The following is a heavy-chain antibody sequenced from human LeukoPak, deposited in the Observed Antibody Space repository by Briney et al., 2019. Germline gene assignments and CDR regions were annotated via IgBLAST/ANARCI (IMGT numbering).Heavy chain of an antibody. CDR3: ARGGCSSTSCYWRNNWFDP. J-gene: IGHJ5*02. CDR1: GYTFTGYY. D-gene: IGHD2-2*01. V-gene: IGHV1-2*02. CDR2: INPNSGGT. Sequence: ASVKVSCKASGYTFTGYYMHWVRQAPGLGLEWMGWINPNSGGTNYAQKFQGRVTMTRDTSISTAYMELSRLRSDDTAVYYSARGGCSSTSCYWRNNWFDPWGQGTLVTVSS.